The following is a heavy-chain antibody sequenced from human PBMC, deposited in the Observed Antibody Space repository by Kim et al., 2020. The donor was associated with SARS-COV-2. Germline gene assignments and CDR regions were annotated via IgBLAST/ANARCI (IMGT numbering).Heavy chain of an antibody. V-gene: IGHV4-34*01. D-gene: IGHD6-13*01. CDR3: ARGLGGSSSSSSYYFDY. J-gene: IGHJ4*02. Sequence: RKSRVTISVDTSKNQFSLKLSSVTAADTAVYYCARGLGGSSSSSSYYFDYWGQGTLVTVSS.